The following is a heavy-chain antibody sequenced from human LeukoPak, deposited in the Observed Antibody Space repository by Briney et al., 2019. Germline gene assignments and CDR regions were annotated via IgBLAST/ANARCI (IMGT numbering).Heavy chain of an antibody. J-gene: IGHJ4*02. D-gene: IGHD3-10*01. Sequence: GGSLRLSCVVSGITLSNFGMSWVRQAPGKGVEWVAGISGSGGSTNYADSVKRRFTISRDNSKNTLYLQMNTLIAQDTAVYYCAKGDGSGSYNDYWGQGTLVTVSS. V-gene: IGHV3-23*01. CDR1: GITLSNFG. CDR3: AKGDGSGSYNDY. CDR2: ISGSGGST.